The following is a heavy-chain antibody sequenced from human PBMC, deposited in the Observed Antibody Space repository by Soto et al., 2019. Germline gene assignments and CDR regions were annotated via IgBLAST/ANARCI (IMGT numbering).Heavy chain of an antibody. CDR3: ARVMRGSSAQLPLDY. J-gene: IGHJ4*02. V-gene: IGHV4-31*03. CDR2: IYYSGST. CDR1: GGSISSGGYY. D-gene: IGHD3-22*01. Sequence: QVQLQESGPGLVKPSQTLSLTCTVSGGSISSGGYYWSWIRQHPGKGLEWIGYIYYSGSTYYNPSLMSRVTISVDTSKNQFALKLSAVTAADTAVYYCARVMRGSSAQLPLDYWGQGTLVTVSS.